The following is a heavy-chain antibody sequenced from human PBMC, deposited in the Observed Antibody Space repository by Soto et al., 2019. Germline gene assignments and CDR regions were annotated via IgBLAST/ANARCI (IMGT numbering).Heavy chain of an antibody. V-gene: IGHV4-59*05. J-gene: IGHJ4*02. D-gene: IGHD1-1*01. CDR2: IYYSGST. CDR3: ARQLRRERRFNY. Sequence: PSETLSLTCTVSGGSITNNYWSWIRQFPGKGLEWIGSIYYSGSTYYNPSLKSRVTISVDTSKNQFSLKLSSVTAADTAVYYCARQLRRERRFNYWGQGTLVTVSS. CDR1: GGSITNNY.